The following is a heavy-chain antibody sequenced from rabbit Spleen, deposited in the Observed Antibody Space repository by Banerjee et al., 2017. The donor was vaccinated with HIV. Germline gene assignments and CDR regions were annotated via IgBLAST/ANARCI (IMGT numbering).Heavy chain of an antibody. CDR1: GIDLSGYYY. J-gene: IGHJ4*01. CDR3: ARGTYYAYGYAGYAQNYLNL. V-gene: IGHV1S43*01. CDR2: MHTSSGST. D-gene: IGHD6-1*01. Sequence: QEQLEESGGGLVKPRGTLTLTCKASGIDLSGYYYICWVRQAPGKGLELIACMHTSSGSTWYANWVNGRFTISRSTSLKTVDLKMTSLTAADTATYFCARGTYYAYGYAGYAQNYLNLWGPGTLVTVS.